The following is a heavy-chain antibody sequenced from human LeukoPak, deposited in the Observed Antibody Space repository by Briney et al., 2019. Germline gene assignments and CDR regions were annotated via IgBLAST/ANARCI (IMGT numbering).Heavy chain of an antibody. CDR3: ARPRGCGSARCNNFDY. V-gene: IGHV3-7*01. J-gene: IGHJ4*02. CDR1: GFTFSSYW. Sequence: PGGSLRLSCAASGFTFSSYWMSWVRQAPGKGLEWVANIKQDGSEKYYVDSVKGRFTISRDNARNSLYLQMNNLRDEDTAVYYCARPRGCGSARCNNFDYWGQGTLVTVSS. D-gene: IGHD2-2*01. CDR2: IKQDGSEK.